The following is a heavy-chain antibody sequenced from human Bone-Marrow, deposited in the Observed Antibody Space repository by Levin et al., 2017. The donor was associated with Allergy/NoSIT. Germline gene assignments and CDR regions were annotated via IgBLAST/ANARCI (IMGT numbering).Heavy chain of an antibody. CDR1: GFTFSSYG. CDR3: AKDYDGYRDY. CDR2: ISYDGSNK. J-gene: IGHJ4*02. Sequence: GESLKISCAASGFTFSSYGMHWVRQAPGKGLEWVAVISYDGSNKYYADSVKGRFTISRDNSKNTLYLQMNSLRAEDTAVYYCAKDYDGYRDYWGQGTLVTVSS. D-gene: IGHD3-16*01. V-gene: IGHV3-30*18.